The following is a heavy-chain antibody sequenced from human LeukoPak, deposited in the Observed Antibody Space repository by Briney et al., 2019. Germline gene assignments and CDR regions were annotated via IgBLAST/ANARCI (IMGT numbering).Heavy chain of an antibody. J-gene: IGHJ3*02. CDR1: GGSISSGGYS. CDR3: ARVVKDAFDI. CDR2: IYHSGST. Sequence: SQTLSLICAVSGGSISSGGYSWSWIRQPPGKGLEWIGYIYHSGSTYYNPSLKSRVTISVDRSKNQFSLKLSSVTAADTAVYYCARVVKDAFDIWGQGTMVTVSS. V-gene: IGHV4-30-2*01.